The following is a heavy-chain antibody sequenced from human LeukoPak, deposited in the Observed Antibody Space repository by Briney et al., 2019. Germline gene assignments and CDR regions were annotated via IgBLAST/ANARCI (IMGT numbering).Heavy chain of an antibody. CDR1: GGSISPISSSTYY. CDR3: ARQLPTAAADTRGYFDY. D-gene: IGHD6-25*01. V-gene: IGHV4-39*01. CDR2: LFYGENT. J-gene: IGHJ4*02. Sequence: AETLSLTCTVSGGSISPISSSTYYWGWIRQAPGKGLEWIGSLFYGENTHYNPFLKSRATLSVDASNNQFSLKLTSVTAADAAVYFCARQLPTAAADTRGYFDYWGQGTVVTVSS.